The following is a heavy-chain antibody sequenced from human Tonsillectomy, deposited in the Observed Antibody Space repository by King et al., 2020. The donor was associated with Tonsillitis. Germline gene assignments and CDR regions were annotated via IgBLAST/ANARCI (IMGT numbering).Heavy chain of an antibody. CDR2: IYSGGST. CDR3: ARDEYYYDSSGYGNYYYYSMDV. J-gene: IGHJ6*02. Sequence: VQLVESGGGLVQPGGSLRLSCAASGFTVSSNYMSWVRQAPGKGLEWVSVIYSGGSTYYADSVKGRFTISRDNSKNTLYLQMNSLRAEDTAVYYCARDEYYYDSSGYGNYYYYSMDVWGQGTTVTVSS. D-gene: IGHD3-22*01. CDR1: GFTVSSNY. V-gene: IGHV3-66*01.